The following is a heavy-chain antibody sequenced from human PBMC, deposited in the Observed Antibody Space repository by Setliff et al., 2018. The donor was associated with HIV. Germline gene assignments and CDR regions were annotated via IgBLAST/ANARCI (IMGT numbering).Heavy chain of an antibody. CDR2: ISHSGST. CDR3: ARGARLLAGYSDRWDYYYMGV. D-gene: IGHD6-13*01. V-gene: IGHV4-34*01. CDR1: GGSFNSYY. J-gene: IGHJ6*03. Sequence: PSETLSLTCTVSGGSFNSYYWSWIRQSPGEGLEWIGEISHSGSTHYNPSLKSRFTISVDTSKNQFSLKVNSVTAADTAVYYCARGARLLAGYSDRWDYYYMGVWGKGTTVTVSS.